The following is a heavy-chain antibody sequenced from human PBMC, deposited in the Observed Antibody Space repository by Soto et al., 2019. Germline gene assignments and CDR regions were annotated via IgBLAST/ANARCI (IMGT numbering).Heavy chain of an antibody. CDR1: GYTFTSYY. J-gene: IGHJ4*02. Sequence: ASVKVSCKASGYTFTSYYMHWVRQAPGQGLEWMGIINPSGGSTSYAQKFRGRVTITADKSTGTVYMEMSSLRSEDTAVYYCARDGDRDGYSFDSWGQGTQVTVSS. CDR2: INPSGGST. CDR3: ARDGDRDGYSFDS. V-gene: IGHV1-46*01. D-gene: IGHD7-27*01.